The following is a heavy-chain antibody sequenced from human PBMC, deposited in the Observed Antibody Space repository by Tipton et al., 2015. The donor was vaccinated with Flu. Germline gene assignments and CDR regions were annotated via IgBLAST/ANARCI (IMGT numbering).Heavy chain of an antibody. CDR2: INHSGST. CDR3: ARGLYGSGSYQRRYFDS. Sequence: GLVKPSETPSLTCAVYGGSFSGYYWSWIRQPPGKGLEWIGEINHSGSTNYNPSLKSRVTISVDTSKNQFSLKVASVTAADTAVYYCARGLYGSGSYQRRYFDSWGQGTLVTVSS. J-gene: IGHJ4*02. V-gene: IGHV4-34*01. D-gene: IGHD3-10*01. CDR1: GGSFSGYY.